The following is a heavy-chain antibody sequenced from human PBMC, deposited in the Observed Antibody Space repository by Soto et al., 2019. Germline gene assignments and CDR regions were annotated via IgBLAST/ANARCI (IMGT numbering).Heavy chain of an antibody. CDR2: IYYSGST. D-gene: IGHD5-18*01. CDR1: GGSISSYY. V-gene: IGHV4-59*01. CDR3: ARVGYDYFDY. J-gene: IGHJ4*02. Sequence: PSETLSLTCTVSGGSISSYYWSWIRQPPGKGLEWIGYIYYSGSTNYSPSLKSRVTISVDTSKNQFSLKLSSVTAADTAVYYCARVGYDYFDYWGQGTLVTVSS.